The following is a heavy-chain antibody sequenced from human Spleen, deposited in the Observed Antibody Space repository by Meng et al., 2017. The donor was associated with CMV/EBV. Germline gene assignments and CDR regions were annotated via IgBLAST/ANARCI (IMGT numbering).Heavy chain of an antibody. Sequence: ASVKVSCKASGYSFTNNAMYWVRQAPGQGLEWVGWISTYNGNTNYAQNLQGRVTMTTDTSTTTAYMEVRSLTSDDTAVYYCARDGLYGSPLDYWGQGTLVTVSS. CDR1: GYSFTNNA. J-gene: IGHJ4*02. CDR3: ARDGLYGSPLDY. CDR2: ISTYNGNT. D-gene: IGHD1-26*01. V-gene: IGHV1-18*01.